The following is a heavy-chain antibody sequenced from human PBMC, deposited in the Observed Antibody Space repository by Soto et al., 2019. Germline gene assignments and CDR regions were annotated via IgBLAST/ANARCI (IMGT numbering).Heavy chain of an antibody. V-gene: IGHV3-23*03. CDR3: TSRIYYRNTVTFDV. CDR1: GIPFDAYA. CDR2: IYSGSST. Sequence: PGGSLRLSCAVSGIPFDAYAMSWVRQARGKGLEWVSVIYSGSSTSYADSVQGRFSVSRDKSKNTVSLQMNSLRAEDTAVYYCTSRIYYRNTVTFDVWGQGTMVTVSS. D-gene: IGHD3-10*01. J-gene: IGHJ3*01.